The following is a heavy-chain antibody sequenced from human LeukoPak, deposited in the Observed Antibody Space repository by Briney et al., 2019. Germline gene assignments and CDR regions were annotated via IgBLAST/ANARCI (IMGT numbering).Heavy chain of an antibody. CDR3: ARMGYYYDSSGNPLYYYGMDV. D-gene: IGHD3-22*01. Sequence: SETLSLTCAVYGGSFSGYYWSWIRQPPGKGLEWIGEISHSGSTNYNPSLKSRVTISVDTSKNQFSLKLSSVTAADTAVYYCARMGYYYDSSGNPLYYYGMDVWGQGTTVTVSS. V-gene: IGHV4-34*01. CDR1: GGSFSGYY. J-gene: IGHJ6*02. CDR2: ISHSGST.